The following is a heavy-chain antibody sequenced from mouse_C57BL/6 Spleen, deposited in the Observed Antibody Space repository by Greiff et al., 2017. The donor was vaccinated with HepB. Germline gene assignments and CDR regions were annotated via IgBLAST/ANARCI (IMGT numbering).Heavy chain of an antibody. CDR2: ISDGGSYT. CDR1: GFTFSSYA. J-gene: IGHJ2*01. CDR3: ARDGLSFDY. Sequence: EVQGVESGGGLVKPGGSLKLSCAASGFTFSSYAMSWVRQTPEKRLEWVATISDGGSYTYYPDNVKGRFTISRDNAKNNLYLQMSHLKSEDTAMYYCARDGLSFDYWGHGTTLTVSS. V-gene: IGHV5-4*01.